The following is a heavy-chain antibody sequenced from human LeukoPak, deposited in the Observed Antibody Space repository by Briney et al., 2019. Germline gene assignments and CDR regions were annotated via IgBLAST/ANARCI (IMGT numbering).Heavy chain of an antibody. J-gene: IGHJ4*02. CDR3: ARELDDSSGYYLNY. V-gene: IGHV4-4*07. D-gene: IGHD3-22*01. CDR2: IYTSGST. CDR1: GGSISSYY. Sequence: PSETLSLTCTVSGGSISSYYWSWIRQPAGKGLEWIGRIYTSGSTNYNPSLKSRVTMSVDTSKNQFSLKLSSVTAADTAVYYCARELDDSSGYYLNYWGQGTLVTDSS.